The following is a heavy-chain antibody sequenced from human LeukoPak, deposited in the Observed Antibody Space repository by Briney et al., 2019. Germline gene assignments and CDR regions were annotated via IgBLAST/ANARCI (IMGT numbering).Heavy chain of an antibody. CDR1: GFTFSSYS. Sequence: GGSLRLSCAASGFTFSSYSMNWVRQAPGKGLEWVSSISSSSSYIYYADSVKGRFTISRDNAKNLLYLQMNSLRADDTAVYYCAKDRYGVAARLRSYFDYWGQGTLVTVSS. J-gene: IGHJ4*02. V-gene: IGHV3-21*04. CDR3: AKDRYGVAARLRSYFDY. D-gene: IGHD6-6*01. CDR2: ISSSSSYI.